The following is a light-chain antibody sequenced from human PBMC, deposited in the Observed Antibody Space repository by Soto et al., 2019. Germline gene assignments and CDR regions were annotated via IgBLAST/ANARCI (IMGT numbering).Light chain of an antibody. CDR1: SSDVGRYDY. V-gene: IGLV2-11*01. Sequence: QSALTQPRSVSGSPGQSVTIACTGTSSDVGRYDYVSWYQQHPGEAPKLVVYDVTKRPSGVPDRVSGSKSGNTASLTISGLQAEDEADYYCCSYAGIDSYVFGTGTKLTVL. CDR2: DVT. J-gene: IGLJ1*01. CDR3: CSYAGIDSYV.